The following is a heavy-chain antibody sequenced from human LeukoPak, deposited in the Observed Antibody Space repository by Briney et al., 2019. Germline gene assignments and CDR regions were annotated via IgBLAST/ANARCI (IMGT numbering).Heavy chain of an antibody. CDR2: IWYDGSNK. J-gene: IGHJ4*02. Sequence: GGSLRLSCAASGFTFSSYGMHWVRQAPGKGLEWVAVIWYDGSNKYYADSVKGRFTISRDNSKNTLYLQMNSLRAEDTAVYYCARGIGSQYYYDSSGYYYLDYWGQGTLVTVSS. V-gene: IGHV3-33*01. CDR3: ARGIGSQYYYDSSGYYYLDY. CDR1: GFTFSSYG. D-gene: IGHD3-22*01.